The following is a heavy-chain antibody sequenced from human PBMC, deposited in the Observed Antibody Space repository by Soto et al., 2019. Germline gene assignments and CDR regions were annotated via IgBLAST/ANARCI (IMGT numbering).Heavy chain of an antibody. D-gene: IGHD2-21*02. CDR3: ARDLWGYCGTDCYPLDV. CDR2: IYYSGST. CDR1: GGSISSYY. V-gene: IGHV4-59*01. Sequence: SETLSLTCTVSGGSISSYYWSWIRQPPGKGLEWIGYIYYSGSTNYNPSLKSRVTISVNTSKNQFSLKLTSVTAADTAVYYCARDLWGYCGTDCYPLDVWGQGTTVTVSS. J-gene: IGHJ6*02.